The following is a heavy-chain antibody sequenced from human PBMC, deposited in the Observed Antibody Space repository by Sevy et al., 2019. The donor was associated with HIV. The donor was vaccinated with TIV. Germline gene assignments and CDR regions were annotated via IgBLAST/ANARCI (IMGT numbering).Heavy chain of an antibody. V-gene: IGHV4-4*02. D-gene: IGHD3-22*01. CDR2: IYHSGST. Sequence: SETLSLTCAVSGGSISSSNWWSWVRQPPGKGLEWIGEIYHSGSTNYNPSLKSRVTISVDKSKNQFSLKLSSVTAADTVVYYCARDLYTYYYDSSGYYYVSDAFDIWGQGTMVTVSS. CDR1: GGSISSSNW. CDR3: ARDLYTYYYDSSGYYYVSDAFDI. J-gene: IGHJ3*02.